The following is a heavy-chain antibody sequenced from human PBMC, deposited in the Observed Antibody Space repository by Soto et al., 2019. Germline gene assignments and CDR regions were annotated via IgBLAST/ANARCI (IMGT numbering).Heavy chain of an antibody. CDR3: AKWHTYNYDSLAFSGFDC. Sequence: PVGSLRLSCAASGFTFSSYAMHWVRQAPGKGLEWVSAISGGDGSPSYADSVKGRFTISRDNSKNTLYLHMNSLRADDTAAYYCAKWHTYNYDSLAFSGFDCWGQGTQVTVSS. V-gene: IGHV3-23*01. D-gene: IGHD3-16*01. CDR2: ISGGDGSP. CDR1: GFTFSSYA. J-gene: IGHJ4*02.